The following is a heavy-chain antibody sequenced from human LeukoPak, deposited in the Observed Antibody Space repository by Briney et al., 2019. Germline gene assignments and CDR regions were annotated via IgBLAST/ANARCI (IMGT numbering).Heavy chain of an antibody. Sequence: GGSLRLSCAASGFTFSNAWMSWVRQAPGKGLEWVGRIKSKTDGCTTDYAAPVKGRFTISRDDSKNTLYLQMNSLKTEDTAVYYCTTDLQGTYYYDSSGHYYEGVADYWGQGTLVTVSS. V-gene: IGHV3-15*01. D-gene: IGHD3-22*01. J-gene: IGHJ4*02. CDR3: TTDLQGTYYYDSSGHYYEGVADY. CDR2: IKSKTDGCTT. CDR1: GFTFSNAW.